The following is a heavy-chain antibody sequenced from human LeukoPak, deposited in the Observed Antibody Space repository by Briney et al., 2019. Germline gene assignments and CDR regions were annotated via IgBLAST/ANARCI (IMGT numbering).Heavy chain of an antibody. CDR1: GYTFTSYD. D-gene: IGHD3-9*01. Sequence: ASVKVSCKASGYTFTSYDINWVRQATGQGLEWMGWMNPNSGNTGYAQKFQGRVTMTRNTSISTAYMELSSLRSEDTAVYYCARVGSKRVLRYFDWTLYFDYWGQGTLVTVSS. V-gene: IGHV1-8*01. CDR3: ARVGSKRVLRYFDWTLYFDY. J-gene: IGHJ4*02. CDR2: MNPNSGNT.